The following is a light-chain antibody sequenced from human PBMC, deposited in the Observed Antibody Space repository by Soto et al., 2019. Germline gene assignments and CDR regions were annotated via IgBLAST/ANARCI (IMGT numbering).Light chain of an antibody. Sequence: EIVVTQSPDTLSVSPGERATLSCRASQSVSINLAWYQQQPGQAPSLLIYGASTRATGIPDRFSCSGSGTEFTLPINSLQSEDFAFYYCQQYNNWPPGTFGRGTKVDIK. CDR2: GAS. CDR1: QSVSIN. J-gene: IGKJ1*01. V-gene: IGKV3-15*01. CDR3: QQYNNWPPGT.